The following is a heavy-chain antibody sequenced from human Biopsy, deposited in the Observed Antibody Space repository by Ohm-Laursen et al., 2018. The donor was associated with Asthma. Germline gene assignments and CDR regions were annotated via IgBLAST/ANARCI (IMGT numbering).Heavy chain of an antibody. D-gene: IGHD3-9*01. CDR1: GYNFISFA. CDR2: INAGNGNT. V-gene: IGHV1-3*01. Sequence: ASVKVSCKASGYNFISFAIHWGRQAPGQRLEWMGWINAGNGNTKYSQKFQGRVSITRDTSARTAYMDLSSLRSEDTATYYCARTYYDFLTGQVKDVFGVWGQGTMVTVSS. CDR3: ARTYYDFLTGQVKDVFGV. J-gene: IGHJ3*01.